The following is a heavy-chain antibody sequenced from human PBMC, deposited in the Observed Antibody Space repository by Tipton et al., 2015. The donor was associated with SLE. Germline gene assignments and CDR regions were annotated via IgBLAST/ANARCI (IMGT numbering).Heavy chain of an antibody. V-gene: IGHV4-59*01. CDR3: ARDDLTVGAFDI. D-gene: IGHD4-11*01. J-gene: IGHJ3*02. CDR1: GGSISPYY. Sequence: LRLSCSVSGGSISPYYWSWIRQPPGKGLEWIGYVSDSGSTNYNPSLKSRVTISVDTSKNQFSLKLSSVTAADTAVYYCARDDLTVGAFDIWGQGTMVTVSS. CDR2: VSDSGST.